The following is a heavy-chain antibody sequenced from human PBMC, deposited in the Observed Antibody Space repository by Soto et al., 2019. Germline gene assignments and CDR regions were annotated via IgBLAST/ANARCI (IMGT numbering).Heavy chain of an antibody. CDR1: GGSVTSGDYS. J-gene: IGHJ4*02. CDR2: IYYSGST. Sequence: PSETLSLTCTVSGGSVTSGDYSWTWIRQPPGKGLEWVANIYYSGSTSYNPSLKKRLTITLVTSKNHFSLRLSSVTAADTAVYYCARGHCTGTNCYKDYWGQGTLVTSPQ. V-gene: IGHV4-30-4*01. CDR3: ARGHCTGTNCYKDY. D-gene: IGHD2-8*02.